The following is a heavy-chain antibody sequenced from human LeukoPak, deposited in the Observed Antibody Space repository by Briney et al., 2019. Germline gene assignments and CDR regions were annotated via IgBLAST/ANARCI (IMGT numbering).Heavy chain of an antibody. CDR1: GFTFSSYS. D-gene: IGHD3-22*01. CDR2: ISSSSSYI. J-gene: IGHJ3*02. Sequence: MPGGSLRLSCAASGFTFSSYSMNWVRQAPGKGLEWVSSISSSSSYIYYADSVKGRFTISRDNAKNSLYLQMNSLRAEDTAVYYCARDYFSDYYDSSGYTDIWGQGTMVTVSS. V-gene: IGHV3-21*01. CDR3: ARDYFSDYYDSSGYTDI.